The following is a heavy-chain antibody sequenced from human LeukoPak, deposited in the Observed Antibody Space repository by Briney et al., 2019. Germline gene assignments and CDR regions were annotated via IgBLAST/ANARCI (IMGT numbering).Heavy chain of an antibody. CDR2: IYYSENT. CDR3: ARGHLPTYYYYMDV. V-gene: IGHV4-38-2*02. CDR1: GFSVTDTYC. Sequence: SETLSLTCSVSGFSVTDTYCWGWIRQPPGKGLEWIGNIYYSENTYYNPSLKSRVTVSVDTSKNQFSLRLSSVTAADTAVYYCARGHLPTYYYYMDVWGKGTTVTVSS. J-gene: IGHJ6*03.